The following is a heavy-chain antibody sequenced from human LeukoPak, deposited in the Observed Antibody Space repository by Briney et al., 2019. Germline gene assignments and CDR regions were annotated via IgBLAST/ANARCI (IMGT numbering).Heavy chain of an antibody. J-gene: IGHJ4*02. CDR3: AKELRGYSYGEH. CDR1: GFTFSSYG. CDR2: VSFDGSKK. V-gene: IGHV3-30*18. D-gene: IGHD5-18*01. Sequence: GGSLRLSCAASGFTFSSYGIHWVRQAPGKGLEWVAVVSFDGSKKFYGDSVKGRFTISRDSSKDTLSLQMNSLRAEDTAVYCCAKELRGYSYGEHWGQGTLVTVSS.